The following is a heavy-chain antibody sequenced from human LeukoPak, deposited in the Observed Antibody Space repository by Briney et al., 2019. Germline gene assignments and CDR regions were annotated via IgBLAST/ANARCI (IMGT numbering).Heavy chain of an antibody. Sequence: GASVKVSCKASGYTFTSYYLHWVRQAPGQGLEWMGIINPSGGSTSNAQKFQGRVTLTRDTSTSTVYIELSSLRSEDTAVYYCARVSGYDNGFDYWGQGTLVTVSS. CDR3: ARVSGYDNGFDY. D-gene: IGHD5-12*01. CDR2: INPSGGST. J-gene: IGHJ4*02. V-gene: IGHV1-46*01. CDR1: GYTFTSYY.